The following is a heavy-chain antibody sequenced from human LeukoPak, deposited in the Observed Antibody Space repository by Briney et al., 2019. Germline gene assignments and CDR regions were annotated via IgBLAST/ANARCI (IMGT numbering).Heavy chain of an antibody. Sequence: GGSLRLSCPVSGFTFSNYWMNWVRQAPGKGLEWVANIKADGSEKYYVDSVKGRFTISRDNAKNSLHLQMNSLSVEDTAVYYCASTNSLDYWGQGTLVTVPS. CDR1: GFTFSNYW. V-gene: IGHV3-7*01. D-gene: IGHD4-23*01. J-gene: IGHJ4*02. CDR2: IKADGSEK. CDR3: ASTNSLDY.